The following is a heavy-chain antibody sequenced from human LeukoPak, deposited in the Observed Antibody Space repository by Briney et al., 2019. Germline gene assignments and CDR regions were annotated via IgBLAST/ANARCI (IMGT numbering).Heavy chain of an antibody. Sequence: GGSLRLSCAASGFTFSSYEMNWVRQAPGKGLEWVSAISGSGGSTYYADSVKGRFTISRDNSKNTLYLQMNSLRAEDTAVYYCAKAIVERTLGPPHYYYFMDVWGKGTTVTISS. CDR1: GFTFSSYE. CDR3: AKAIVERTLGPPHYYYFMDV. D-gene: IGHD1-1*01. J-gene: IGHJ6*03. V-gene: IGHV3-23*01. CDR2: ISGSGGST.